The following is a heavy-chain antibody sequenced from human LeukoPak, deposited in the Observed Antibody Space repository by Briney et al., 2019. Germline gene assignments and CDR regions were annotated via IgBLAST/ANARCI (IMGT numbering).Heavy chain of an antibody. Sequence: SETLSVTCTVSGGSISSYYWSWIRQPPGKGLEWIGYIYYSGSTNYNPSLKSRVTISVDTSKNQFSLKLSSVTAADTAVYYCARGDLPLLSLFDYWGQGTLVTVSS. CDR1: GGSISSYY. CDR3: ARGDLPLLSLFDY. D-gene: IGHD2-21*02. CDR2: IYYSGST. J-gene: IGHJ4*02. V-gene: IGHV4-59*01.